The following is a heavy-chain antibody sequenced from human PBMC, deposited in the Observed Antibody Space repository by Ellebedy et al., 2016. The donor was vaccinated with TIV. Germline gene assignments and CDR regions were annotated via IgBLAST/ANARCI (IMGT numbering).Heavy chain of an antibody. J-gene: IGHJ6*02. CDR1: GFTFSSYS. Sequence: GGSLRLSXAASGFTFSSYSMNWVRQAPGKGLEWVSSISSSSSYIYYADSVKGRFTISRDNAKNSLYLQMNSLRAEDTAVYYCARDRGDYHYYYGMDVWGQGTTVTVSS. CDR3: ARDRGDYHYYYGMDV. V-gene: IGHV3-21*01. CDR2: ISSSSSYI. D-gene: IGHD2-21*02.